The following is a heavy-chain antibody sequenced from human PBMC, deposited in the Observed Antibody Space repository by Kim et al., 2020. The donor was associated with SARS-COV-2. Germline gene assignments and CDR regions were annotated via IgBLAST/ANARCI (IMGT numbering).Heavy chain of an antibody. D-gene: IGHD1-26*01. J-gene: IGHJ4*02. CDR3: ARGNPGGGYLL. Sequence: ITEFAASVKGRFTISRHESENSLYLQMDRLKTEDTAVYYCARGNPGGGYLLWGQGTLVIVSS. CDR2: IT. V-gene: IGHV3-72*01.